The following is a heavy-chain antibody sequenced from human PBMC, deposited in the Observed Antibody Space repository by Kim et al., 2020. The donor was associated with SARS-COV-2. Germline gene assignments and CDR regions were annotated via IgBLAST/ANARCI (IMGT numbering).Heavy chain of an antibody. J-gene: IGHJ6*02. CDR2: IWYDGSNK. V-gene: IGHV3-33*01. CDR1: GFTFSSYG. CDR3: ARDRGVRGVKPYYYGMDV. D-gene: IGHD3-10*01. Sequence: GGSLRLSCVASGFTFSSYGMHWVRQAPGKGLEWVAVIWYDGSNKYYADSVKGRFTISRDNSKNTLYLQMNSLRAEDTAVYYCARDRGVRGVKPYYYGMDVWGQGTTVTVSS.